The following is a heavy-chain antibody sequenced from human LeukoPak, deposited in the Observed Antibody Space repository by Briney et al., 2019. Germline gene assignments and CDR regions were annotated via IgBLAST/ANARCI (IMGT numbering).Heavy chain of an antibody. D-gene: IGHD3-22*01. CDR2: ISSSSSTI. CDR3: ARGSTYYDSSGQVPFDY. CDR1: GFTFSTYS. V-gene: IGHV3-48*01. Sequence: GGSLRLSCAAFGFTFSTYSMNWVRQAPGKGLEWVSYISSSSSTIYYADSVKGRFTISRDNAKNSLYLQMNSLRAEDTAVYYCARGSTYYDSSGQVPFDYWGQGTLVTVSS. J-gene: IGHJ4*02.